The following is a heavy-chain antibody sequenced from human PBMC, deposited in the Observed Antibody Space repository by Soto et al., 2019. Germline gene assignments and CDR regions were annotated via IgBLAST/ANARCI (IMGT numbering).Heavy chain of an antibody. CDR2: IYYSGST. Sequence: SETLSLTCTVSGGSISSSSYYWGWIRQPPGKGLEWIGSIYYSGSTYYNPSLKSRVTISVDTSKNQFSLKLSSVTAADTAVYYCARRNEEGHYYDSSGYYKYWGQGTLVTGSS. CDR1: GGSISSSSYY. V-gene: IGHV4-39*01. J-gene: IGHJ4*02. D-gene: IGHD3-22*01. CDR3: ARRNEEGHYYDSSGYYKY.